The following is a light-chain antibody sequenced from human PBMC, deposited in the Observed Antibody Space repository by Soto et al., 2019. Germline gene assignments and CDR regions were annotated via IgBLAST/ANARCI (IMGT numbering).Light chain of an antibody. CDR2: SDN. J-gene: IGLJ3*02. CDR1: TSNIGSST. V-gene: IGLV1-44*01. Sequence: QAVVTQPPSASGTPGQRVTISCSGTTSNIGSSTVTWYQQLPGTAPKFLIFSDNQRPSGVPERFSGSKSGTSASLAISGLQSDDEADYYCAAWDDSLKAWVFGGGTKLTVL. CDR3: AAWDDSLKAWV.